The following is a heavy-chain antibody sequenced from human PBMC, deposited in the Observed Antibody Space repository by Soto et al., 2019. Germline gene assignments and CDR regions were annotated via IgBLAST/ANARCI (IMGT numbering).Heavy chain of an antibody. Sequence: PSETLSLTCTVSGGSLSSSSYYWGWIRQPPGKGLEWIGYIYHSGSTYYNPSLKSRVTISVDRSKNQISLKLSSVNAADTAVYYCARRYGASFDYWGQGTLVTVSS. J-gene: IGHJ4*02. V-gene: IGHV4-39*07. D-gene: IGHD4-17*01. CDR3: ARRYGASFDY. CDR2: IYHSGST. CDR1: GGSLSSSSYY.